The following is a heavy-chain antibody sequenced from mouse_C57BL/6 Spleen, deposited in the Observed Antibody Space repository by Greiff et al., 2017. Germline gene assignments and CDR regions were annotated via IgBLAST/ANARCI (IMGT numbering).Heavy chain of an antibody. V-gene: IGHV1-64*01. CDR1: GYTFTSYW. CDR2: IHPNSGST. J-gene: IGHJ2*01. CDR3: ARGGGGSYYFDY. Sequence: QVQLQQPGAELVKPGASVKLSCKASGYTFTSYWMHWVKQRPGQGLEWIGMIHPNSGSTNYNEKFKSKATLTVDKSSSTAYMQLISLTSEDSAVYYLARGGGGSYYFDYWGQGTTLTVSS.